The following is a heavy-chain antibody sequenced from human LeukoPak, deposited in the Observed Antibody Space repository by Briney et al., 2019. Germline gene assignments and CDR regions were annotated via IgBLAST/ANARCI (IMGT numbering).Heavy chain of an antibody. J-gene: IGHJ4*02. CDR1: GYTFTTYY. V-gene: IGHV1-46*01. CDR3: ARDQDGDYGSGSYLFDY. Sequence: ASVKVSCKASGYTFTTYYIHWVRQAPGQGLEWMGIINPSGGSTTYAQAFQGRVTMTRDTSTSTVYMELRSLRSEDTAVYYCARDQDGDYGSGSYLFDYWGQGTLVTVSS. CDR2: INPSGGST. D-gene: IGHD3-10*01.